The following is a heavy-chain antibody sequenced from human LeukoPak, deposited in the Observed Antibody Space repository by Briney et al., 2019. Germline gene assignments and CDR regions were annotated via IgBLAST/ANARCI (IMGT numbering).Heavy chain of an antibody. CDR3: ARGRGQGYYDSSGYYCDY. CDR1: GGSFSDYY. Sequence: SETLSLTCAVYGGSFSDYYWYWIRQPPGEGLEWIGEINHSGSTNYNPSLKSRVTISVDTSKNQFSLKLSSATAADTAVYYCARGRGQGYYDSSGYYCDYWGQGTLVTVSS. CDR2: INHSGST. V-gene: IGHV4-34*01. J-gene: IGHJ4*02. D-gene: IGHD3-22*01.